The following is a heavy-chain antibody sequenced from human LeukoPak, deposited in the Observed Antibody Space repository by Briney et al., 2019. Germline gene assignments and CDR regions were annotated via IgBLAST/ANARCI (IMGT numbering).Heavy chain of an antibody. J-gene: IGHJ4*02. D-gene: IGHD3-9*01. CDR3: ARGVVDFDWLWESDY. CDR2: ISSTSSYI. CDR1: GFIFRSYT. Sequence: GGSLRLSCAASGFIFRSYTMNWVRQAPGKGLEWVSSISSTSSYIYYADSVKGRFTISRDNAKNSLYLQMNSLRAEDTAVYYCARGVVDFDWLWESDYWGQGTLVTVSS. V-gene: IGHV3-21*01.